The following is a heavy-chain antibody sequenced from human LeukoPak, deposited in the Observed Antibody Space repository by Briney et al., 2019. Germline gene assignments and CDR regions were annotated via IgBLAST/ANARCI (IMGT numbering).Heavy chain of an antibody. J-gene: IGHJ4*02. CDR2: IYYSGST. CDR3: ARNLAVAGHYYFDY. CDR1: GGSISSYY. V-gene: IGHV4-59*12. D-gene: IGHD6-19*01. Sequence: SETLSLTCTVSGGSISSYYWSWIRQPPGKGLEWIGYIYYSGSTNYNPSLKSRVTISVDTSKNQFSLKLSSVTAADTAVYYCARNLAVAGHYYFDYWGQGTLVTVSS.